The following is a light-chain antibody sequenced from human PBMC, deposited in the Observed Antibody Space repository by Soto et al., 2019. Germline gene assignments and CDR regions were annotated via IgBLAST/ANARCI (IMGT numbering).Light chain of an antibody. CDR2: GNT. CDR3: QSYYSSLSGLV. CDR1: SSNFGAGYD. J-gene: IGLJ3*02. V-gene: IGLV1-40*01. Sequence: QSVLTQPPSVSGAPGQRVTISCTGSSSNFGAGYDVQWYQQLPRTAPKLLIYGNTNRPSGVPDRFSGSKSGTSASLAITGLQAEDEADYYCQSYYSSLSGLVFGGGTKLTVL.